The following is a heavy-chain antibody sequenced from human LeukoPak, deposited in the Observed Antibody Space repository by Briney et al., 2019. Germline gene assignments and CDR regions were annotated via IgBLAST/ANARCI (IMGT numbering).Heavy chain of an antibody. J-gene: IGHJ4*02. D-gene: IGHD1-26*01. CDR3: ARDSGSYYFDY. Sequence: GGSLRLSCAASGFIFSDYGMHWVRQIPGKGLEWVAFIENDESNKYYTDSVKGRFTISRDNSKNTLYLQMNSLRAEDTAVYYCARDSGSYYFDYWGQGTLVTVSS. CDR1: GFIFSDYG. CDR2: IENDESNK. V-gene: IGHV3-30*02.